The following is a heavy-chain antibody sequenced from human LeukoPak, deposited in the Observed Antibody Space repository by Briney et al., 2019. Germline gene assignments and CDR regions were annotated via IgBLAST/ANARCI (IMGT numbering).Heavy chain of an antibody. CDR2: IIPIFGTA. Sequence: SVKVSCKASGGTFSSYAISWVRQAPGQGLEWMGGIIPIFGTANYAQKFQGRVTITADESTSTAYMELSSLRSEDTAVYYCARGSVAAAGLRPIAFDIWGQGTMVTVSS. V-gene: IGHV1-69*13. D-gene: IGHD6-13*01. CDR3: ARGSVAAAGLRPIAFDI. CDR1: GGTFSSYA. J-gene: IGHJ3*02.